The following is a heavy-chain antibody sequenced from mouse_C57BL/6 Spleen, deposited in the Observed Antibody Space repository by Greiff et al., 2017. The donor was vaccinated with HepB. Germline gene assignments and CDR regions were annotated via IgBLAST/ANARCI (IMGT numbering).Heavy chain of an antibody. CDR3: ARSGPGLFDY. J-gene: IGHJ2*01. V-gene: IGHV1-26*01. CDR2: INPNNGGT. D-gene: IGHD3-1*01. CDR1: GYTFTDYY. Sequence: VQLQQSGPELVKPGASVKISCKASGYTFTDYYMNWVKQSHGKSLEWIGDINPNNGGTSYNQKFKGKATLTVDKSSSTAYMELRSLTSEDSAVYYCARSGPGLFDYWGQGTTLTVSS.